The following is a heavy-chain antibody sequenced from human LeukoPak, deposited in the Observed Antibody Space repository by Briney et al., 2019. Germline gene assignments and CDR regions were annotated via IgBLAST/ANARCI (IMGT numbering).Heavy chain of an antibody. V-gene: IGHV3-13*03. D-gene: IGHD6-13*01. CDR3: AKDRGGLAAAGILDY. CDR1: GFTFSSYD. CDR2: IGTAGDT. Sequence: GGSLRLSCAACGFTFSSYDMHWVRQATGKGLEWVSAIGTAGDTYYPGSVKGQFTISRENAKNSLYLQMNSLRAEDTAVYYCAKDRGGLAAAGILDYWGQGTLVTVSS. J-gene: IGHJ4*02.